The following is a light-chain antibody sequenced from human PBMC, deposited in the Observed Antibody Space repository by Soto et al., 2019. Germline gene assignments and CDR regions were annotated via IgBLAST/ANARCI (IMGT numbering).Light chain of an antibody. CDR2: KAS. V-gene: IGKV1-5*03. J-gene: IGKJ4*01. CDR3: QQYNSYPLT. CDR1: QSISSW. Sequence: DIQMTQSPSTLSASVGDRVTITCRASQSISSWLAWYQQKPGKAPKLLIYKASSLESGVPSRFSGSGSGTALTLTISSLQPDDFATDYCQQYNSYPLTFGGGTKVEIK.